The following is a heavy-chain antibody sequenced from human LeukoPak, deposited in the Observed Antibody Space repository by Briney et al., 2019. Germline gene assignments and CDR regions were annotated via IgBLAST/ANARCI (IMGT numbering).Heavy chain of an antibody. D-gene: IGHD4-17*01. CDR2: IIPILGIA. CDR3: ARDSVTTVTTDY. CDR1: GGTFSSYA. J-gene: IGHJ4*02. Sequence: SVKVSCKASGGTFSSYAVSWVRQAPGQGLEWMGRIIPILGIANYAQKFQGRVTITADKSTSTAYMELSSLRSEDTAVYYCARDSVTTVTTDYWGQGTLVTVSS. V-gene: IGHV1-69*04.